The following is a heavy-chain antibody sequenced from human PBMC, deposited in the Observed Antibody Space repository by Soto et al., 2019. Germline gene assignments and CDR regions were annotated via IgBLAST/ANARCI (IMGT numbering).Heavy chain of an antibody. CDR1: GISVSNNY. V-gene: IGHV3-66*01. CDR2: IFVGGGT. J-gene: IGHJ4*02. D-gene: IGHD3-10*01. CDR3: AGRPYNAGRGPLPLDY. Sequence: QSGGSLRLSCAASGISVSNNYMAWVRQAPGKGLEWVSVIFVGGGTYYADSVKGRFTIFGDTSKNILFLQMNSLRVEDSAVYFCAGRPYNAGRGPLPLDYWGEGTLVTVSS.